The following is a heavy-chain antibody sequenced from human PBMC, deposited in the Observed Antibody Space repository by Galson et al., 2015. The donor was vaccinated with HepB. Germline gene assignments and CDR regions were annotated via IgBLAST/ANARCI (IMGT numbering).Heavy chain of an antibody. D-gene: IGHD6-13*01. CDR3: ARAGSNAWDWFFDL. CDR1: GFTFTTYN. Sequence: SLRLSCAASGFTFTTYNMNWVRQAPGKGLEWVSSISGNSAHIYYAEPLRGRFVVSRDNAKNSLFLQMNSLRGEDTAVYYCARAGSNAWDWFFDLWGRGTLVTVSS. CDR2: ISGNSAHI. J-gene: IGHJ2*01. V-gene: IGHV3-21*01.